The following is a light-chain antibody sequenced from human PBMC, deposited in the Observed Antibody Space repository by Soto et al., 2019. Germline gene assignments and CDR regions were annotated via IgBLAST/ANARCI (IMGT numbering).Light chain of an antibody. Sequence: DIQMTQFPSSLSAAVGDTVTINCRASQFISTHLSWYRHKPGRGPELLIQAASSLLSGVPSRFSGSASEADFTLTITALQPEDFATYFCQQSHSLPITFGQGTRPEIK. CDR1: QFISTH. J-gene: IGKJ5*01. CDR3: QQSHSLPIT. V-gene: IGKV1-39*01. CDR2: AAS.